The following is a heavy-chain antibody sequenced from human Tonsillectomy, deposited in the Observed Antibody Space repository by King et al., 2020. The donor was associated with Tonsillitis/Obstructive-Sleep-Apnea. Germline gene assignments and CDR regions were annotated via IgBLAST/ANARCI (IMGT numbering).Heavy chain of an antibody. Sequence: TLKESGPALVKPTQTLTLTCTFSGFSLSNSGVSVGWVRQPPGKALEWLALIYWDDDKRYSPSLKNRLTFTKDTSKNQVVLTMTNMDPVDTATYYCARGSDTSTALDYWGQGTLVTVPP. CDR1: GFSLSNSGVS. V-gene: IGHV2-5*02. CDR2: IYWDDDK. CDR3: ARGSDTSTALDY. D-gene: IGHD5-18*01. J-gene: IGHJ4*02.